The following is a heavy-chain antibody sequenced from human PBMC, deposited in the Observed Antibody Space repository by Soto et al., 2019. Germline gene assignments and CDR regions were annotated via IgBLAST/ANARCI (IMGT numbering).Heavy chain of an antibody. J-gene: IGHJ4*02. CDR2: ISVHNGYT. CDR1: GYTFSSYG. V-gene: IGHV1-18*01. D-gene: IGHD1-1*01. CDR3: ARLEHNFGPHDY. Sequence: QVQLAQSGAEVKKPGASVTVSCKASGYTFSSYGISWVRQAPGQGLEWVGWISVHNGYTKYATELQGRVTMTTDTSTSTAYMELRSLRSYDSAVYFCARLEHNFGPHDYWGQGTLVTVTS.